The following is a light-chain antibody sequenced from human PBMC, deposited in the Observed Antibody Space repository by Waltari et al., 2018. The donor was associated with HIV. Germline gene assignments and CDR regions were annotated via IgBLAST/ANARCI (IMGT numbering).Light chain of an antibody. CDR3: QQSYNMRT. CDR2: GAS. V-gene: IGKV1-39*01. J-gene: IGKJ2*02. CDR1: QTINDY. Sequence: DIQMTQSPSYLSASVGDRVTITCRASQTINDYLNWYQQKPGRAPKLLIYGASTLERGLPSRSVGRGSGTDFSLTICLLQPEACATDYGQQSYNMRTFGQGTKLAIK.